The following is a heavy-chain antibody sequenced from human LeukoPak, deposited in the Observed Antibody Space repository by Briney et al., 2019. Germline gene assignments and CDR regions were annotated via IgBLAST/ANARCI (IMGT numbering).Heavy chain of an antibody. Sequence: PGRSLRLSCAASGFTFSSYAMHWVRQAPGKGLEWVAVISYDGSNKYYADSVKGRFTISRDNSKNTLYLQMNSLRAEDTAVYYCVASGSLFSPWGQGTLVTVSS. CDR1: GFTFSSYA. J-gene: IGHJ5*02. CDR2: ISYDGSNK. CDR3: VASGSLFSP. D-gene: IGHD1-26*01. V-gene: IGHV3-30*07.